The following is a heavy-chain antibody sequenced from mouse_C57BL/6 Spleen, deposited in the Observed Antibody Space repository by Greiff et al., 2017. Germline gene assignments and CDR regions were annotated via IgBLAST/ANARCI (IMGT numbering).Heavy chain of an antibody. CDR3: ADYGNCVGDWYFDV. CDR2: IHPNSGST. Sequence: QVQLQQPGAELVKPGASVKLSCKASGYTFTSYWMHWVKQRPGQGLEWIGMIHPNSGSTNYNEKFKSKATLTVDKSSSTAYMQLSSLTSEDSAVYYCADYGNCVGDWYFDVWGKGTTVTVSS. J-gene: IGHJ1*03. D-gene: IGHD2-1*01. V-gene: IGHV1-64*01. CDR1: GYTFTSYW.